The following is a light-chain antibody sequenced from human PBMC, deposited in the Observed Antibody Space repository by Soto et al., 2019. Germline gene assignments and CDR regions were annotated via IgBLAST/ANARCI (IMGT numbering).Light chain of an antibody. CDR3: QVYGNSMWT. CDR2: GAS. J-gene: IGKJ1*01. V-gene: IGKV3-20*01. CDR1: QTVISDY. Sequence: EIVLTQSPGTLSLSPGDSATLSCRASQTVISDYLAWYQQTPGQAPRLLIYGASSSATDTPDRFSGRGSGTDFSLTISRLEPGDFAVYYCQVYGNSMWTFGQGTKVDIK.